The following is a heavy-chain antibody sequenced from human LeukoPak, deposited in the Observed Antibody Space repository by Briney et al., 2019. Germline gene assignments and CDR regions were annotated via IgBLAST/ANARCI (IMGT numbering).Heavy chain of an antibody. CDR1: GFTFSTSF. CDR3: ARDLRGPFDY. CDR2: IYGRGET. J-gene: IGHJ4*02. Sequence: PSETLSLTCAASGFTFSTSFMTWVRQAPGEGLEWVSGIYGRGETYYADSVKGRFTISRDNSKNTVYLQLRSLRAEDTAVYYCARDLRGPFDYWGQGTLVTVSS. V-gene: IGHV3-53*01.